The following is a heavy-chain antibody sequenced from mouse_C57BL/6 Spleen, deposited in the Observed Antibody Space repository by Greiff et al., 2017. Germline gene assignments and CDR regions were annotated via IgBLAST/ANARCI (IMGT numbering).Heavy chain of an antibody. J-gene: IGHJ1*03. Sequence: VQRVESGAELVRPGASVKLSCKASGYTFTDYYINWVKQRPGQGLEWIARIYPGSGNTYYNEKFKGKATLTAEKSSSTAYMQLSSLTSEDSAVYFCASGGSSPRYFDVWGTGTTVTVSS. V-gene: IGHV1-76*01. D-gene: IGHD1-1*01. CDR2: IYPGSGNT. CDR3: ASGGSSPRYFDV. CDR1: GYTFTDYY.